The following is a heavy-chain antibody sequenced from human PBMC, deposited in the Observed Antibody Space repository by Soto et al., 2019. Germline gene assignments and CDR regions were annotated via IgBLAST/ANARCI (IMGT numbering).Heavy chain of an antibody. D-gene: IGHD1-26*01. Sequence: GGSLRLSCAASGFTFDDYAMHWVRQAPGKGLEWVSGVSWNSDTIGYADSVKGRFTISRDNSKNTLYLQMNSLRAEDTAVYYCARDSGSYPDYYYYGMDVWGQGTTVTVSS. J-gene: IGHJ6*02. CDR1: GFTFDDYA. CDR2: VSWNSDTI. CDR3: ARDSGSYPDYYYYGMDV. V-gene: IGHV3-9*01.